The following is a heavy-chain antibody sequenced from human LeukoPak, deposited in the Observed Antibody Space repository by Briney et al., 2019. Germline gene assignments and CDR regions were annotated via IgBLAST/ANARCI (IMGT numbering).Heavy chain of an antibody. D-gene: IGHD3-10*01. J-gene: IGHJ4*02. Sequence: PSETLSLTCAVYGGSFSGYYWSWIRQPPGKGLEWIGEINHSGSTNYNPSLKSRVTISVDTSKNQFPLKLSSVTAADTAVYYCAVSGSGSSGYWGQGTLVTVSS. V-gene: IGHV4-34*01. CDR3: AVSGSGSSGY. CDR1: GGSFSGYY. CDR2: INHSGST.